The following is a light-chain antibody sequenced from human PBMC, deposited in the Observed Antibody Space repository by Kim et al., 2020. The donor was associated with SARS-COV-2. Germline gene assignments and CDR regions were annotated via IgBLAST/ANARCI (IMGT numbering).Light chain of an antibody. Sequence: GQSVTIPCTGTSSDVGDYNYVSWFQQHPGKAPKLMIYEVSQRPSGVPDRFSGSKSGNTAFLTVSGLRAEDEAGYYCSSYAGSNNVVFGGGTQLTVL. CDR3: SSYAGSNNVV. CDR2: EVS. V-gene: IGLV2-8*01. CDR1: SSDVGDYNY. J-gene: IGLJ2*01.